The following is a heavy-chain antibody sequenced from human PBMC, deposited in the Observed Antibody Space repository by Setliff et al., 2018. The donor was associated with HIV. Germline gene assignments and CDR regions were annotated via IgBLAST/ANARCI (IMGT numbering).Heavy chain of an antibody. J-gene: IGHJ4*02. Sequence: SETLSLTCTVSGDSIRSGDFYWSWIRQSPGKGLEWIGHIYSSGSTYYNPSLKSRFTISVDTSKNQFSLKVTSVTAADTAVYFCARGVLLRGEGFWGQGTLVTVSS. D-gene: IGHD3-16*01. CDR2: IYSSGST. CDR3: ARGVLLRGEGF. CDR1: GDSIRSGDFY. V-gene: IGHV4-30-4*08.